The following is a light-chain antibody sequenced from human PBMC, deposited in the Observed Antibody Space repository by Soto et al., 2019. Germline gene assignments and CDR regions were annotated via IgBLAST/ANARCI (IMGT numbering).Light chain of an antibody. CDR2: RNN. CDR3: AAWDDSLSAVV. J-gene: IGLJ2*01. V-gene: IGLV1-47*01. CDR1: ASNIGTNY. Sequence: QSVLTQPPSASGTPGQRVTISCSGSASNIGTNYVYWYQQLTGTAPKLLIYRNNQRPSGVPDRFSGSKSGTSASLAISGLRSEDEADYYCAAWDDSLSAVVFSGGTKLTVL.